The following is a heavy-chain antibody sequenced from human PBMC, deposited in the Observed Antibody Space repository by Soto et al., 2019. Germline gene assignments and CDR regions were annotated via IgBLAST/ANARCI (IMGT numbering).Heavy chain of an antibody. Sequence: PSETLSLTCTVSGGSISSSSYYWDWIRQAPGKGLEWIGSIYYSGSTYYNPSLKSRVTISVDTSKNQFSLKLSSVTAADTAVYYCARGIVVVPAARVYSGYDWRLFDYWGQGTLVTVSS. D-gene: IGHD2-2*01. J-gene: IGHJ4*02. CDR2: IYYSGST. CDR1: GGSISSSSYY. V-gene: IGHV4-39*01. CDR3: ARGIVVVPAARVYSGYDWRLFDY.